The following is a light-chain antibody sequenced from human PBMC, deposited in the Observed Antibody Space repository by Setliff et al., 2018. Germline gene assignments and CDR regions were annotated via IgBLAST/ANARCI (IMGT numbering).Light chain of an antibody. J-gene: IGLJ1*01. CDR1: SSDVGSYDL. Sequence: QSALAQPASVSGSPGQSITISCSGTSSDVGSYDLVSWYQQHPGKAPKLIIYGVSNQPSGVSSRFSGSKSGNTASLTISGLQTEDEADYYCTAYTSGTTYVFGTGTKGTVL. CDR2: GVS. V-gene: IGLV2-14*03. CDR3: TAYTSGTTYV.